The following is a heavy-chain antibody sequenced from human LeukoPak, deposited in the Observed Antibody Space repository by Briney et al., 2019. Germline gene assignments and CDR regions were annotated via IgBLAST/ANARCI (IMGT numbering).Heavy chain of an antibody. CDR3: ARGNGDYVEYFQH. J-gene: IGHJ1*01. CDR1: GGSIGTYY. V-gene: IGHV4-59*01. Sequence: SETLSLTCSVSGGSIGTYYWSWIRQPPGKGLEWIGCVSYSGTTKYSPSLKSRVTISVDTSKNQFSLKLTSVTAADTAVYYCARGNGDYVEYFQHWGQGTLVTVSS. D-gene: IGHD4-17*01. CDR2: VSYSGTT.